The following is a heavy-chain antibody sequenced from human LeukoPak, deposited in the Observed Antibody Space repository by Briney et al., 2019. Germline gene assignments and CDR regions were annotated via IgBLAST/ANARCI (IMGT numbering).Heavy chain of an antibody. CDR1: GLPFSSYW. D-gene: IGHD3-3*01. CDR3: ARGGITIFGVAIPNFDY. Sequence: GGSLRLSCAASGLPFSSYWMTWVRQAPGKGLEWVANINQDGSKKYYVDSVKGRFTISRDNAKNSLYLQMNSLRAEDTALYYCARGGITIFGVAIPNFDYWGQGTLVTVSS. J-gene: IGHJ4*02. V-gene: IGHV3-7*03. CDR2: INQDGSKK.